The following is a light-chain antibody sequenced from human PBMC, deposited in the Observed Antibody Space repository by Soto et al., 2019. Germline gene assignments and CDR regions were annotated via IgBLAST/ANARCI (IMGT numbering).Light chain of an antibody. V-gene: IGLV8-61*01. CDR1: SGSVSTSYY. CDR3: VLYLGSGISV. Sequence: QTVVTQEPSFSVSPGGTVTLTCGLSSGSVSTSYYPSWYQQTPGQAPRTLIYSTNTRSSGVPDRFSGSILGNKAAPTITGAQADDDSDYYCVLYLGSGISVFGGGTKLTVL. J-gene: IGLJ3*02. CDR2: STN.